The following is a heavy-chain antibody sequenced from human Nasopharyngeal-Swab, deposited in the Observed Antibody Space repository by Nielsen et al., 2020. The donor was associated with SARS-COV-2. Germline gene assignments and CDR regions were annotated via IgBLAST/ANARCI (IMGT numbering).Heavy chain of an antibody. D-gene: IGHD3-22*01. CDR3: AAGEYYDSSGYYE. Sequence: SVQVSCKASGFFFTSSSVQWVRQARGRHLEWIGWIVVGSGNTNYAHKFQERVTITRDMSTSTAYMELRSLRSEDTAVYYCAAGEYYDSSGYYEWGQGTLVTVSS. J-gene: IGHJ4*02. V-gene: IGHV1-58*01. CDR2: IVVGSGNT. CDR1: GFFFTSSS.